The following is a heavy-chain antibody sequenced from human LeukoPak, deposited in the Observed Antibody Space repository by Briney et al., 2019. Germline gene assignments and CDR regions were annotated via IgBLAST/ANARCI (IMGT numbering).Heavy chain of an antibody. V-gene: IGHV3-23*01. CDR2: ICGRDDST. CDR3: AKWGDYDILTGYYDPDY. CDR1: GFTVSNYA. D-gene: IGHD3-9*01. J-gene: IGHJ4*02. Sequence: PGASLRLSCAASGFTVSNYAMYWVRQAPGKGLEWVSAICGRDDSTYYADSVKGRFTISRDTSKNTLFLQMNSLRAEDTAVYYCAKWGDYDILTGYYDPDYWGQGTLVTVSS.